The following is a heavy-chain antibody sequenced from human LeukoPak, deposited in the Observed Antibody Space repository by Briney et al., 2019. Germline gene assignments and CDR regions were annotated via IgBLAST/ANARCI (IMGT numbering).Heavy chain of an antibody. CDR3: ERDEPSPGFCMDV. CDR1: GFTFSIYL. CDR2: IKQDGSEK. V-gene: IGHV3-7*01. J-gene: IGHJ6*03. D-gene: IGHD3-10*01. Sequence: GGSLRHPCAASGFTFSIYLIIWVRQAPRKGLEWVANIKQDGSEKYYVDSVEGRFTVSRDNAKNSLYLQMNSLRAEDTAVYYCERDEPSPGFCMDVWGKGTTVTVSS.